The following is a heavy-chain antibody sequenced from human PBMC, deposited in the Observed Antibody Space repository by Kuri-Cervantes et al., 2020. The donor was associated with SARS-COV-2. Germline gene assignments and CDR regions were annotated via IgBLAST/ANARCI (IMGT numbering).Heavy chain of an antibody. D-gene: IGHD6-19*01. Sequence: SVKVSCKASGFTFTSSAMRWVRQARGQRLEWIGWIVVGSGNTNYAQKFQERVTITRDMSTSTAYMELSSLRSEDTAVYYCARDKGGYSSGSFDYWGQGTLVTVSS. CDR2: IVVGSGNT. J-gene: IGHJ4*02. V-gene: IGHV1-58*02. CDR3: ARDKGGYSSGSFDY. CDR1: GFTFTSSA.